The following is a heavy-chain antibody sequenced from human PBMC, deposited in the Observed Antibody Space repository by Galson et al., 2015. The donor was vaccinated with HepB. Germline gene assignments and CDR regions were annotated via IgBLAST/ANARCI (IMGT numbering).Heavy chain of an antibody. Sequence: QSGAEVKKPGESLKISCKGSGYSFISKWIGWVRQMPGKGLEWMGIIYPPDSETRYSPSFQGQVTMSADKSISIAYLQWSSLKASDTAMYYCARLRSGSYGEAFDVWDQGTMVTVSS. CDR1: GYSFISKW. CDR3: ARLRSGSYGEAFDV. J-gene: IGHJ3*01. CDR2: IYPPDSET. V-gene: IGHV5-51*01. D-gene: IGHD1-26*01.